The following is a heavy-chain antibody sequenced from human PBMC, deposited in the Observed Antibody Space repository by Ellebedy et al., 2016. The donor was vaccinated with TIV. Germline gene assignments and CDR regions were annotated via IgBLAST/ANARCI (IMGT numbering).Heavy chain of an antibody. V-gene: IGHV1-69*04. CDR1: GDNFSSYG. J-gene: IGHJ6*02. Sequence: AASVKVSCKASGDNFSSYGFSWVRQAPGQGLEWVGRIVPMVGMTDYAQKFRGRVTITADKSTSTAYMELRSLRSEDTAVYYCASRGVPLGYCSGDSCLETYYYYGIDVWGQGTTVTVSS. CDR2: IVPMVGMT. D-gene: IGHD2-15*01. CDR3: ASRGVPLGYCSGDSCLETYYYYGIDV.